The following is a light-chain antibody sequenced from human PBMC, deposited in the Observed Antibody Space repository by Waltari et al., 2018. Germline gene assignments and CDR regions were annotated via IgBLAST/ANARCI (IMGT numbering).Light chain of an antibody. CDR3: QKXXRLPAT. J-gene: IGKJ1*01. CDR2: GAS. CDR1: QSVSRF. V-gene: IGKV3-20*01. Sequence: EIVLTQSPGTLSLSPGERGTLSCRASQSVSRFLAWYQQKPGQAPRLLIYGASTRATGIPDRFSGSGSGTDFSLTISRLEPEDFAVYYCQKXXRLPATFXXGXXXEIX.